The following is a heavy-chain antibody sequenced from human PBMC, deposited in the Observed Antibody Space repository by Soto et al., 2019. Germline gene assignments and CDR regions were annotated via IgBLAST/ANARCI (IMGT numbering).Heavy chain of an antibody. D-gene: IGHD2-21*01. CDR3: TKAEVILNFYYYYGMDV. V-gene: IGHV3-15*07. J-gene: IGHJ6*02. Sequence: GGSLRLSCAASGFTFSNAWMNWVRQAPGKGLEWVGRIKSKTDGGTTDYAAPVEGRFTISRDDSKNTLYLQMNSLKTEDTAVYYCTKAEVILNFYYYYGMDVWGQGTTVTVSS. CDR2: IKSKTDGGTT. CDR1: GFTFSNAW.